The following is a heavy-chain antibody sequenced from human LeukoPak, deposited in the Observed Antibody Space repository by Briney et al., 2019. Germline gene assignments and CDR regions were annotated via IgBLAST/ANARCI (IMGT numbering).Heavy chain of an antibody. D-gene: IGHD6-13*01. CDR2: IYYSGST. J-gene: IGHJ4*02. CDR1: GGSISSYY. CDR3: ATDLKSEAAAGTADY. V-gene: IGHV4-59*12. Sequence: PSETLSLTCTVSGGSISSYYWSWIRQPPGKGLEWIGYIYYSGSTNYNPSLKSRVTISVDTSKNQFSLKLSSVTAADTAVYYCATDLKSEAAAGTADYWGQGTLVTVSS.